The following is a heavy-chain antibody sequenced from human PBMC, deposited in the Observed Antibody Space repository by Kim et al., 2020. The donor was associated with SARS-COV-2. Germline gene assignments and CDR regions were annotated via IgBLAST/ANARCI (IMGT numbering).Heavy chain of an antibody. Sequence: LKSRVTISVDTSKNQFSLKLSSVTAADTAVYYCARGVPLYDSSGYYPFDYWGQGTLVTVSS. D-gene: IGHD3-22*01. J-gene: IGHJ4*02. CDR3: ARGVPLYDSSGYYPFDY. V-gene: IGHV4-31*02.